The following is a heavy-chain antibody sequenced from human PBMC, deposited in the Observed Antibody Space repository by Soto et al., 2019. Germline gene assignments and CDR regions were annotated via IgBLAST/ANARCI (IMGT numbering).Heavy chain of an antibody. D-gene: IGHD4-17*01. Sequence: GGSLRLSCAASGFTFSSYSMNWVRQAPGKGLEWVSSISSSSYIYYADSVKGRSTISRDNAKNSLYLQMNSLRAEDTAVYYCARAPYGDYFDYWGQGTLVTVSS. CDR3: ARAPYGDYFDY. CDR1: GFTFSSYS. V-gene: IGHV3-21*01. J-gene: IGHJ4*02. CDR2: ISSSSYI.